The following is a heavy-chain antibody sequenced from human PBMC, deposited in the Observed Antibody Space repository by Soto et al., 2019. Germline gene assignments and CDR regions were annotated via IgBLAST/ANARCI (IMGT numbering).Heavy chain of an antibody. Sequence: SETLSLTCTVSGGSISSGDYYWSWIRQPPGKGLEWIGYIYYSGSTYYNPSLKGRFTISRDNSKNTLYLQMNSLRAEDTAVYYCAKDRPSGSRPYYYGMDVWGQGTTVTVSS. D-gene: IGHD1-26*01. CDR2: IYYSGST. J-gene: IGHJ6*02. CDR3: AKDRPSGSRPYYYGMDV. CDR1: GGSISSGDYY. V-gene: IGHV4-30-4*02.